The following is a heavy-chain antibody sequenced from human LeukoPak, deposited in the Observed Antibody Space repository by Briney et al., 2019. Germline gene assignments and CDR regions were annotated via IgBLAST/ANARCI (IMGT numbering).Heavy chain of an antibody. D-gene: IGHD6-19*01. V-gene: IGHV4-59*01. J-gene: IGHJ4*02. CDR1: GGSISSYY. Sequence: SETLSLTCTFSGGSISSYYWSWIRQPPGKGLEWIGYIYYSGSTNYNPSLKSRVTISVDTSKNQFSLKLSSVTAADTAVYYCAGGQWLPIDYWGQGTLVTVSS. CDR2: IYYSGST. CDR3: AGGQWLPIDY.